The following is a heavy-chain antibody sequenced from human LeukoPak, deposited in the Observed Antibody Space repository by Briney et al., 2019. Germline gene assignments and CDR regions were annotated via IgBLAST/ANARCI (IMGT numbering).Heavy chain of an antibody. CDR3: ATSPKVTYFDY. Sequence: PWETLSLTCTVCGGSISSFYWSWIRQPPGKGLEGIGYIHTNWYTSYNPSLKSQVTISVGSSKKQFSLKLGSVTAADTAVYYCATSPKVTYFDYWGPGTLVTVSS. J-gene: IGHJ4*02. CDR1: GGSISSFY. V-gene: IGHV4-4*09. CDR2: IHTNWYT.